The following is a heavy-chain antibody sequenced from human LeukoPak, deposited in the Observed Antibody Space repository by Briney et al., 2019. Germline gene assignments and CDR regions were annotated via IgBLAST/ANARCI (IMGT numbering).Heavy chain of an antibody. D-gene: IGHD3-22*01. V-gene: IGHV3-64*01. J-gene: IGHJ4*02. CDR2: ISSNGGST. Sequence: AGGSLRLSCAASGFTSSSYTMHWVRQAPGKGLEYVSAISSNGGSTYYANSVKGRFTISRDNSKNTLYLQMGSLRAEDMAVYYCARWPPSTGYYYDDWGQGTLVTVSS. CDR1: GFTSSSYT. CDR3: ARWPPSTGYYYDD.